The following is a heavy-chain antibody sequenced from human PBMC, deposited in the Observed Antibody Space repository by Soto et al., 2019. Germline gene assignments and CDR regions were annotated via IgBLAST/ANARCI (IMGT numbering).Heavy chain of an antibody. CDR1: GYTFTRYD. J-gene: IGHJ6*02. D-gene: IGHD6-19*01. V-gene: IGHV1-8*01. Sequence: QVQLVQSGAEVKKPGASVKVSCKASGYTFTRYDINWVRQATGQGLEWMGWMNPNSGNTGYAQKFQGRVTMTRNTSISTAYMELSSLRSEDTAVYYCARRRAVAGIYYYYGMAVWGQGTTVTVSS. CDR2: MNPNSGNT. CDR3: ARRRAVAGIYYYYGMAV.